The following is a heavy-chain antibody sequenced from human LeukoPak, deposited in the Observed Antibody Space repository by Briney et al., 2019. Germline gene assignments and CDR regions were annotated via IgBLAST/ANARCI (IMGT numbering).Heavy chain of an antibody. CDR2: ISYDGSNK. Sequence: GGSLRLSCAASGFTFSSYGMHWVRQAPGKGLEWVAVISYDGSNKYYADSVKGRFTISRDNSKNTLYLQMNGLRAEDTAVYYCAKAFSPHYSPGELFTPDYWGQGTLVTVSS. CDR1: GFTFSSYG. D-gene: IGHD3-10*01. CDR3: AKAFSPHYSPGELFTPDY. J-gene: IGHJ4*02. V-gene: IGHV3-30*18.